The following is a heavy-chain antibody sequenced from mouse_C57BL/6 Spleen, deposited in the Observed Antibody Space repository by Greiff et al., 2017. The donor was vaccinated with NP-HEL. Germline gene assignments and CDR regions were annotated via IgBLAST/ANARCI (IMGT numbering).Heavy chain of an antibody. CDR2: IDPENGDT. D-gene: IGHD2-4*01. Sequence: VQLQQSGAELVRPGASVKLSCTASGFNIKDDYMHWVKQRPEQGLEWIGWIDPENGDTEYASKFQGKATITADTSSNTAYLQLSSLTSEDTAVYYCTTYYDYGGHFDYWGQGTTLTVSS. V-gene: IGHV14-4*01. CDR3: TTYYDYGGHFDY. J-gene: IGHJ2*01. CDR1: GFNIKDDY.